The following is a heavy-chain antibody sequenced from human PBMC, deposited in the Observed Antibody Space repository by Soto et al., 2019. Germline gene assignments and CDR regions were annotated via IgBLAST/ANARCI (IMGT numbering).Heavy chain of an antibody. CDR1: GYSFTIYW. J-gene: IGHJ6*02. D-gene: IGHD3-22*01. V-gene: IGHV5-51*01. CDR2: IYPGDSDT. Sequence: LGESLKISCKGSGYSFTIYWIGWVRQMPGKGLEWMGIIYPGDSDTRYSPSFQGQVTISADKSISTAYLQWSSLKASDTAMYYCARHGHRVCYDNSDYYYYGMDVWGQGTTVTVSS. CDR3: ARHGHRVCYDNSDYYYYGMDV.